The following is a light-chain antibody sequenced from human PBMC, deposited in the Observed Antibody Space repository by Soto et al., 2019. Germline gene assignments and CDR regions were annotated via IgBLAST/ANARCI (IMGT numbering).Light chain of an antibody. V-gene: IGKV1-5*01. J-gene: IGKJ1*01. Sequence: DIQMTQSPSTLSASVGDRVTITCRASQSISSWLAWYQQKPGKAPKVLIYDASSLESGVPSRFSGSGSGTEFSLTISSLTPDDFATYYCQQYNHYWTFGQGTKVDIK. CDR1: QSISSW. CDR3: QQYNHYWT. CDR2: DAS.